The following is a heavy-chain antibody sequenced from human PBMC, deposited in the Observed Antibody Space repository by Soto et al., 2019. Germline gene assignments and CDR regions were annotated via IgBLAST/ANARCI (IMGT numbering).Heavy chain of an antibody. CDR3: ARVYSSLSSYDY. Sequence: DVQLVESGGGLVQPGGSLRLSCAASGFTFSTFWMHWVRQAPGKGLVWVSRISSDGSRTSYADSVKGRFTISRDNAKNTLYLQMNSLRAEDTAIYYCARVYSSLSSYDYWGQGTLVTVSS. CDR1: GFTFSTFW. CDR2: ISSDGSRT. V-gene: IGHV3-74*01. D-gene: IGHD5-18*01. J-gene: IGHJ4*02.